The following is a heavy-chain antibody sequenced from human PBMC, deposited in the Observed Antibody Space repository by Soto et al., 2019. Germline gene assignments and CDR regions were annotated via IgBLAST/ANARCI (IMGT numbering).Heavy chain of an antibody. V-gene: IGHV1-18*01. CDR3: ARDGYYDSSGYRSDFDY. J-gene: IGHJ4*02. D-gene: IGHD3-22*01. Sequence: ASVKVSCKASGYTFTSYGISWVRQAPGQGLEWMGWISAYNGNTNYAQKLQGRVTMTTDTSTSTAYMELRSLRSDDTAVYYCARDGYYDSSGYRSDFDYWGQGTRVTVSS. CDR1: GYTFTSYG. CDR2: ISAYNGNT.